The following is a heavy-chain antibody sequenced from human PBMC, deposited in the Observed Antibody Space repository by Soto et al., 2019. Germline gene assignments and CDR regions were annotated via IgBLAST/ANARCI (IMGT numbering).Heavy chain of an antibody. CDR2: ISYDGSNK. J-gene: IGHJ6*02. D-gene: IGHD2-2*01. CDR3: AKDKVVPAAMDAYYYYGMDV. V-gene: IGHV3-30*18. CDR1: GFTFSSYG. Sequence: QVQLVESGGGVVQPGRSLRLSCAASGFTFSSYGMHWVRQAPGKGLEWVAVISYDGSNKYYADSVKGRFTISRDNSKNTLYLQMNSLRAEDTAVYYCAKDKVVPAAMDAYYYYGMDVWGQGTTVTVSS.